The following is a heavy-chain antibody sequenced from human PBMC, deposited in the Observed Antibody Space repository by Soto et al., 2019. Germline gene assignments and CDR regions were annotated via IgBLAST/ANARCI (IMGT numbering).Heavy chain of an antibody. Sequence: SETLSLTYTVSGGSISGYYLSWIRQHPGKGLEWIGYIYYSGSTNYNPSIKSRVTISVDTSKNQFSLKLSSVTAADKAVYYCARGNPHPYYDFWRGYWYYFDYWGQGTLVTVSS. CDR3: ARGNPHPYYDFWRGYWYYFDY. CDR2: IYYSGST. CDR1: GGSISGYY. D-gene: IGHD3-3*01. V-gene: IGHV4-59*01. J-gene: IGHJ4*02.